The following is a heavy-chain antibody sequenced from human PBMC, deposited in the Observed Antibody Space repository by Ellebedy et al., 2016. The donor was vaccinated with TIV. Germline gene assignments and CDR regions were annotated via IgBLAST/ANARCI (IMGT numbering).Heavy chain of an antibody. CDR2: FYYSGST. V-gene: IGHV4-34*01. CDR1: GGSFSGYY. J-gene: IGHJ4*02. CDR3: ASDLYSSTWYKY. Sequence: SETLSLXXAVYGGSFSGYYWGWARQPPGKGLEWIGTFYYSGSTYYNPSLKSRVTISVDTSKNQFSLKVNSVTAADTAVYYCASDLYSSTWYKYWGQGSLVTVSS. D-gene: IGHD6-13*01.